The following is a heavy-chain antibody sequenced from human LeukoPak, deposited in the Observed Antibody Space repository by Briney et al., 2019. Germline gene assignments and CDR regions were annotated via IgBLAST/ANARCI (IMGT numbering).Heavy chain of an antibody. D-gene: IGHD1-26*01. J-gene: IGHJ4*02. CDR2: INHSGST. Sequence: SETLSLTCAVYGGSFGGYYWSWIRQPPGKGLEWIGKINHSGSTNYNPSLKSRVTISVDTSKNQFSLKLSSVTAVDTAVYYCARIVGATQASSARDYWGQGTLVTVSS. V-gene: IGHV4-34*01. CDR1: GGSFGGYY. CDR3: ARIVGATQASSARDY.